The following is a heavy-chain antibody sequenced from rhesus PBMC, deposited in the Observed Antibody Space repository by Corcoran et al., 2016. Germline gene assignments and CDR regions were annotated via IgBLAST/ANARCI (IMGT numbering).Heavy chain of an antibody. CDR3: TKRHDSGSGLGS. Sequence: EVQLVESGGGLAQPGGSLRLSWAASGFTFSINNMHWVRRAQGKGLEWVCLLRDKANSYRTKYGVAVKGRFTISREDSQITLYLQMSSLKTEDTAVYYCTKRHDSGSGLGSWGQGVVVTVSS. CDR1: GFTFSINN. V-gene: IGHV3-20*01. J-gene: IGHJ6*01. D-gene: IGHD4-29*01. CDR2: LRDKANSYRT.